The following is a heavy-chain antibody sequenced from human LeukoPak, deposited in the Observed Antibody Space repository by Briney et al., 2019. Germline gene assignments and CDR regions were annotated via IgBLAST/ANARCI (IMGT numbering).Heavy chain of an antibody. V-gene: IGHV4-59*01. CDR1: GVSISSYY. D-gene: IGHD1/OR15-1a*01. J-gene: IGHJ4*02. CDR2: IYYSGST. CDR3: ARDNKTPYYFDY. Sequence: PSETLSLTCTVSGVSISSYYWSWIRQPPGKGLEWIGYIYYSGSTNYNPSLKSRVTISVDTSKNQFSLKLSSVTAADTAVYYCARDNKTPYYFDYWGQGPRSPSPQ.